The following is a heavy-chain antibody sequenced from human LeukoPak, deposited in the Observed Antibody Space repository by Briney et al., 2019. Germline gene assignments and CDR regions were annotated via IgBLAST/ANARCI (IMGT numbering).Heavy chain of an antibody. CDR3: ARTGYCSSKYCDYYGMDV. J-gene: IGHJ6*02. D-gene: IGHD6-13*01. CDR1: ADSISNYH. CDR2: ISYSGGT. Sequence: SETLSLTCTISADSISNYHRSWIRQPPGRGLEWIGYISYSGGTDYNPSLKSRVSISVHTSKTHFSLNLTSVTAADTAVYYCARTGYCSSKYCDYYGMDVWGQGTTVIVSS. V-gene: IGHV4-59*01.